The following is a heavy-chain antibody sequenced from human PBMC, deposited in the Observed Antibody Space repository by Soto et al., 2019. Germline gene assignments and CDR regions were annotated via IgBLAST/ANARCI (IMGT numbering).Heavy chain of an antibody. CDR1: GGSISSYY. Sequence: SETLSLTCTVSGGSISSYYWSWIRQPPGKGLEWIGYIYYSGGTNYNPSLKSRVTISVDTSKNQFSLKLSSVTAADTAVYYCARESRSWYGSIWDYWGQGTLVTVS. D-gene: IGHD6-13*01. CDR2: IYYSGGT. J-gene: IGHJ4*02. V-gene: IGHV4-59*12. CDR3: ARESRSWYGSIWDY.